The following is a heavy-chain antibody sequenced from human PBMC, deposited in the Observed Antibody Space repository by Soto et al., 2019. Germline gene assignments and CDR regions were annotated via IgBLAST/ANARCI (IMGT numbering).Heavy chain of an antibody. J-gene: IGHJ6*02. CDR3: AKVRPDGVTARPSLNYYGMDV. Sequence: VQLVQSGAEVNKPGSSVKVSCKASGGTFSNYAISWVRQAPGQGLEWMGGIISMSGTAHYAQKYQVRVTITADKSTSTAYLDLSSLRFDDTAVLYCAKVRPDGVTARPSLNYYGMDVWGQGTNVTVSS. D-gene: IGHD6-6*01. CDR2: IISMSGTA. V-gene: IGHV1-69*06. CDR1: GGTFSNYA.